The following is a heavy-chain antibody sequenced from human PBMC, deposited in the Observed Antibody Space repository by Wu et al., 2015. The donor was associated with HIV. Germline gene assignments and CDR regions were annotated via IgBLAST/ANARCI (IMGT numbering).Heavy chain of an antibody. J-gene: IGHJ4*02. D-gene: IGHD6-13*01. Sequence: QVQLVQSGAEVKRPGASVKVSCKASGYTFTGYYMHWVRQAPGQGLEWVGWINPNYGTTNYAQKFEGRVTFTRDRSTNTAYMELSRLRSEDTAVYYCARALDLRRNNRWYHPIDYWGQGTPVAVSS. CDR1: GYTFTGYY. V-gene: IGHV1-2*02. CDR2: INPNYGTT. CDR3: ARALDLRRNNRWYHPIDY.